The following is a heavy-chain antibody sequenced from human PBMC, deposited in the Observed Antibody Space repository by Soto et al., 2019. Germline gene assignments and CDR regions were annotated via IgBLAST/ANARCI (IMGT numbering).Heavy chain of an antibody. CDR1: GFTFSKSG. CDR3: AKARRKWGDSASEK. CDR2: ISNDGSDE. D-gene: IGHD2-21*02. V-gene: IGHV3-30*18. Sequence: QVQLVESGGGVVQPGRSLRLSCAASGFTFSKSGMHWVRQAPGKGLEWVAAISNDGSDEYYADSVQGRFNISRDNSKNTLSLQMNSLRFEDTALYFCAKARRKWGDSASEKWGQGTLVTVSS. J-gene: IGHJ4*02.